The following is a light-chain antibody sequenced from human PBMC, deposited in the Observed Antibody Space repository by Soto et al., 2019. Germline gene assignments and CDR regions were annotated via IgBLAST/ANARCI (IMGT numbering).Light chain of an antibody. Sequence: QPVLTQSSSASASLGSSVKLTCTLSSGHSSYIIAWHQQQPGKAPRYLMKLEGSGSYNKGSGVPDRVSGSSSGADRYLTISNLHFEDYADYYRETWDSNTRVFGGGTKLTVL. CDR2: LEGSGSY. CDR1: SGHSSYI. J-gene: IGLJ3*02. CDR3: ETWDSNTRV. V-gene: IGLV4-60*02.